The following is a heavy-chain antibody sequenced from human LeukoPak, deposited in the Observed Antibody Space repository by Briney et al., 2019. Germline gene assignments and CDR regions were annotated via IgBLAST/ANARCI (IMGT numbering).Heavy chain of an antibody. V-gene: IGHV3-21*04. CDR2: ISGSSSYI. CDR1: GFTFSTYN. CDR3: AKPAKTDYADY. Sequence: GGSLRLSCEASGFTFSTYNMNWVRQAPGKRLEWVSSISGSSSYIYYADSVKGRFTISRGNAKNSLYLQMNSLRAEDTALYYCAKPAKTDYADYWGQGTLVTVSS. D-gene: IGHD1-14*01. J-gene: IGHJ4*02.